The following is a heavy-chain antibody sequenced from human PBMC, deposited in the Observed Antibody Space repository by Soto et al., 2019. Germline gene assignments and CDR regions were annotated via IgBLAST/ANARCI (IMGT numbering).Heavy chain of an antibody. D-gene: IGHD4-17*01. CDR3: AKDRRDGEYNAVYDF. V-gene: IGHV3-30*18. J-gene: IGHJ4*02. Sequence: QVQLAESGGGVVQPGRSLRLSCIGSGFRFSDYGMHWVRQAPGKGLVWVAMMSFDGTYKYSADSVKGRFIISRDNSKNTLYLQMNSLRAEDTAVYYCAKDRRDGEYNAVYDFWGQGTLVTVSS. CDR2: MSFDGTYK. CDR1: GFRFSDYG.